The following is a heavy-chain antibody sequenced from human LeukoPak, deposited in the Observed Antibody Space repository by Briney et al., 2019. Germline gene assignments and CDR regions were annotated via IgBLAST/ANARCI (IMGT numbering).Heavy chain of an antibody. D-gene: IGHD1-7*01. CDR2: MNGEGTTI. Sequence: GGSLRLSCATSGLTFRTTWMHWVRQAPGKGLMWVSRMNGEGTTIDYADSVKGRFTVSRDYAKNTLFRQMNNLRTEDTALYFCATARNFRFEYWGKGSLVIVSA. CDR1: GLTFRTTW. V-gene: IGHV3-74*01. J-gene: IGHJ4*02. CDR3: ATARNFRFEY.